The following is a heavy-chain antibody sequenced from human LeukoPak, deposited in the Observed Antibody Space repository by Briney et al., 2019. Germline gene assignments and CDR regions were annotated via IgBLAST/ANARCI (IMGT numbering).Heavy chain of an antibody. CDR1: GGTFSSYA. D-gene: IGHD2-2*01. CDR2: IIPIFGTA. V-gene: IGHV1-69*05. CDR3: ARAYTYCSSPSSSKTYYSYYYMAV. Sequence: GASVKVSCKASGGTFSSYAISWVRQAPGQGLEWMGGIIPIFGTANYAQKFQGRVTITTDESTSTAYMELSSLRSEDTAVYYCARAYTYCSSPSSSKTYYSYYYMAVWGKGPTVTVSS. J-gene: IGHJ6*03.